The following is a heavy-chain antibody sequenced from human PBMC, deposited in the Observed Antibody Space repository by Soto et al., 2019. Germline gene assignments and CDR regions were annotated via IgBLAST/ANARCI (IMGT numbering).Heavy chain of an antibody. CDR3: AKDYYDSSGYYPAD. CDR1: GFTFSSYA. V-gene: IGHV3-23*01. D-gene: IGHD3-22*01. J-gene: IGHJ4*02. CDR2: ISGSGGST. Sequence: EVQLLESGGGLVQPGGSLRLSCAASGFTFSSYAMSWVRQAPGKGLEWVSAISGSGGSTYYADSVKGRFTITRDNSKNTLYLQMNSLRAEDTAVYYCAKDYYDSSGYYPADWGQGTLVTVSS.